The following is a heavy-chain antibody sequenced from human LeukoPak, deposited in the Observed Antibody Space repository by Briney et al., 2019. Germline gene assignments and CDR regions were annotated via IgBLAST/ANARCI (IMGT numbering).Heavy chain of an antibody. J-gene: IGHJ3*02. CDR1: GGSISSGGYY. V-gene: IGHV4-31*03. D-gene: IGHD1-20*01. CDR2: IYYSGNT. CDR3: ASRVTGDPYAFDI. Sequence: TPSETLSLTCTVSGGSISSGGYYWSWIRQHPGKGLEWIGYIYYSGNTYYSPSLKSRVTVSVDTSKNQFSLRLSSVTAADTALYYCASRVTGDPYAFDIWGQGTMVTVSS.